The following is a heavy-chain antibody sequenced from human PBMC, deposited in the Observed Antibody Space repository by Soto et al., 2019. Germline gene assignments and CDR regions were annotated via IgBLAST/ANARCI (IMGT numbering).Heavy chain of an antibody. CDR3: ARERSAAGTGGFDP. Sequence: QVQLVQSGAEVKKPGSSVKVSCKASGYTFTSYDINWVRQATGQGHEWMGWMNPNSGNTGYAQKFQGRVTMTRNTSISTAYMELSSLRSEDTAVYYCARERSAAGTGGFDPWGQGTLVTVSS. CDR1: GYTFTSYD. V-gene: IGHV1-8*01. D-gene: IGHD6-13*01. J-gene: IGHJ5*02. CDR2: MNPNSGNT.